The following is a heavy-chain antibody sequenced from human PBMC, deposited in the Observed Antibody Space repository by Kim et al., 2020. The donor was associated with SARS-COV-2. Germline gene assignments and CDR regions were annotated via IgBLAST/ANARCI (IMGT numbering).Heavy chain of an antibody. CDR1: GYTFTDHY. Sequence: ASVKVSCEAAGYTFTDHYIHWLRQAPGQGLEWLGRVKPDDGGTNYARRFQGRVSFTSVTSITTAYMELKSLTSDDTAVYFCAKDRLQIIAFGDRPFDVLG. CDR3: AKDRLQIIAFGDRPFDV. J-gene: IGHJ6*02. D-gene: IGHD2-21*02. V-gene: IGHV1-2*06. CDR2: VKPDDGGT.